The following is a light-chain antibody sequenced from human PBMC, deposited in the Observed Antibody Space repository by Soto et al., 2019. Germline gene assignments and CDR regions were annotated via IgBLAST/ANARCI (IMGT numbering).Light chain of an antibody. CDR2: EVN. Sequence: QSALTQPASVSGSPGQSITVSCTGTSSDIGGYNYVSWYQHHPGKAPQLIIYEVNLRPSGVSDRFSASKSGDMASLTISGLQAGDEADYYCCSYSTSNTHNYVFGTGTKVTVL. CDR3: CSYSTSNTHNYV. J-gene: IGLJ1*01. CDR1: SSDIGGYNY. V-gene: IGLV2-14*01.